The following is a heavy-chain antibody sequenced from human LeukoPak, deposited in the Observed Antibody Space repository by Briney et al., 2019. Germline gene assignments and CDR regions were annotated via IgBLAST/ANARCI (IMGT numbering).Heavy chain of an antibody. CDR1: GYTFTSYY. J-gene: IGHJ4*02. D-gene: IGHD1-26*01. CDR3: AREDGSYPYYFDY. V-gene: IGHV1-2*02. Sequence: ASVKVSCKASGYTFTSYYMHWVRQAPGQGLEWMGWINPNSGGTNYAQKFQGRVTMTRDTSISTAYMELSRLRSDDTAVYYCAREDGSYPYYFDYWGQGTLVTVSS. CDR2: INPNSGGT.